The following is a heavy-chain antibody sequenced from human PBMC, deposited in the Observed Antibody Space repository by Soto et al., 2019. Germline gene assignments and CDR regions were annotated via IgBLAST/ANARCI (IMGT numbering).Heavy chain of an antibody. D-gene: IGHD1-26*01. CDR3: ARLIVGATTNAFDI. Sequence: QVQLVQSGAEVKKPGSSVKVSCKASGGTFSSYTISWVRQAPGQGLEWMGRIIPILGIANYAQKFQGRVTITADKSTSTAYMELSSLRSEDTAVYYCARLIVGATTNAFDIWGQGTMVTVPS. V-gene: IGHV1-69*02. CDR1: GGTFSSYT. CDR2: IIPILGIA. J-gene: IGHJ3*02.